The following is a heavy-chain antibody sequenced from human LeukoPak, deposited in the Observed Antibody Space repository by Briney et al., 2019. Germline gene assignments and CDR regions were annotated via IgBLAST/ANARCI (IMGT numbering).Heavy chain of an antibody. J-gene: IGHJ5*02. CDR2: IYYSGST. CDR3: ARHYRLNWFDP. V-gene: IGHV4-59*08. D-gene: IGHD4-11*01. Sequence: SETLFLTCTVSGGSISSYYWSWIRQPPGKGLEWIGYIYYSGSTNYNPSLKSRVTISVDTSKNQFSLKLSSVTAADTAVYYCARHYRLNWFDPWGQGTLVTVSS. CDR1: GGSISSYY.